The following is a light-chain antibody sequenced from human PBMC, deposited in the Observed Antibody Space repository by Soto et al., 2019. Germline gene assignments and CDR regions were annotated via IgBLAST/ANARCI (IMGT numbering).Light chain of an antibody. CDR2: DVA. CDR1: SSDVGRYNF. CDR3: XSYTGSTSLVYV. J-gene: IGLJ1*01. V-gene: IGLV2-14*03. Sequence: QSALAQPASVSGSPGQSISISCTGTSSDVGRYNFVSWYQQRPGKAPKLIIYDVANRPSGVSTRFSGSKSGNTASLTISGLXXXXXXXXXXXSYTGSTSLVYVFGTGTKVTVL.